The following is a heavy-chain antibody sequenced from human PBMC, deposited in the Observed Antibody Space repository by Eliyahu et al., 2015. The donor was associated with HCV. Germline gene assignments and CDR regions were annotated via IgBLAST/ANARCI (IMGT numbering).Heavy chain of an antibody. V-gene: IGHV3-48*03. D-gene: IGHD6-19*01. CDR2: INKNSVT. CDR3: ARDDDSGWYAIDY. Sequence: ELKLVESGGNLIQPGGSLRLSCVGSGFXFKNHDMNWVRQAPGKGLEWISYINKNSVTHYAESVEGRFTISRDNARSSLFLQMDSLRAEDTAVYYCARDDDSGWYAIDYWGQGTPVTVSS. CDR1: GFXFKNHD. J-gene: IGHJ4*02.